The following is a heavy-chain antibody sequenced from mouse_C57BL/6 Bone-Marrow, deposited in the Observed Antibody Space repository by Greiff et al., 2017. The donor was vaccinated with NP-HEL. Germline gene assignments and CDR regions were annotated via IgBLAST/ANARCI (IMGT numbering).Heavy chain of an antibody. J-gene: IGHJ3*01. V-gene: IGHV1-81*01. CDR3: ATYYGSSCRAWFAY. Sequence: QVQLQQSGAELARPGASVKLSCKASGYTFTSYGISWVKQRTGQGLEWIGEIYPRSGNTYYNEKFKGKATLTADKSSSTAYMELRSLTSEDSAVYFCATYYGSSCRAWFAYWGQGTLVTVSA. CDR2: IYPRSGNT. CDR1: GYTFTSYG. D-gene: IGHD1-1*01.